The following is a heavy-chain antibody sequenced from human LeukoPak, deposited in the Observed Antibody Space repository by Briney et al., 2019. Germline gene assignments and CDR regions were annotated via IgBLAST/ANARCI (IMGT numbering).Heavy chain of an antibody. Sequence: PGGSLRLSCAASGFTFSSYGMHWVRQAPGKGLEWVSAISGSGGSTYYADSVKGRFTISRDNSKNTLYLQMNSLRAEDTAVYYCAKGGYDYVWGSYRHSPGYWGQGTLVTVSS. CDR1: GFTFSSYG. CDR3: AKGGYDYVWGSYRHSPGY. J-gene: IGHJ4*02. V-gene: IGHV3-23*01. CDR2: ISGSGGST. D-gene: IGHD3-16*02.